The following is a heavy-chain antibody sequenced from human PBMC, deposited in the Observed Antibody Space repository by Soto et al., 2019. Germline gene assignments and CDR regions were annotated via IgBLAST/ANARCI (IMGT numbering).Heavy chain of an antibody. CDR3: ARGLPLAAADWGTQYYFDY. CDR1: GFTFSSYG. V-gene: IGHV3-33*01. D-gene: IGHD6-13*01. Sequence: QVQLVESGGGVVQPGRSLRLSCAASGFTFSSYGMHWVRQAPGKGLEWVAVIWYDGSNKYYADSVKGRFTISRDNSKNTLYLQMNSLRAEDTAVYYCARGLPLAAADWGTQYYFDYWGQGTLVTVSS. CDR2: IWYDGSNK. J-gene: IGHJ4*02.